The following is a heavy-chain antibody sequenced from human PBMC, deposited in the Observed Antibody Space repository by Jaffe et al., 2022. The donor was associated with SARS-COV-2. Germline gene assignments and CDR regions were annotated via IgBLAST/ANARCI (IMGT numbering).Heavy chain of an antibody. CDR1: GGSISSSSYY. CDR2: IYYSGST. V-gene: IGHV4-39*01. J-gene: IGHJ4*02. D-gene: IGHD3-10*01. Sequence: QLQLQESGPGLVKPSETLSLTCTVSGGSISSSSYYWGWIRQPPGKGLEWIGSIYYSGSTYYNPSLKSRVTISVDTSKNQFSLKLSSVTAADTAVYYCASQPAEYYGSGSGYFDYWGQGTLVTVSS. CDR3: ASQPAEYYGSGSGYFDY.